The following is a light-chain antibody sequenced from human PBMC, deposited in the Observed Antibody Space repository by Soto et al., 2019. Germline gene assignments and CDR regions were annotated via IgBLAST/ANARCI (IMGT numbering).Light chain of an antibody. Sequence: QSVLTQPASVSGSPGQAITISCTGTSSDVGGHNYVSWYQQHPGMAPKLLIYAVSNRPSGVSNRFSGSRSGNTASLTISGLHAEDEAHYYCRSYDSSSSPYVVFGGGTQLTVL. V-gene: IGLV2-14*01. CDR1: SSDVGGHNY. CDR2: AVS. CDR3: RSYDSSSSPYVV. J-gene: IGLJ2*01.